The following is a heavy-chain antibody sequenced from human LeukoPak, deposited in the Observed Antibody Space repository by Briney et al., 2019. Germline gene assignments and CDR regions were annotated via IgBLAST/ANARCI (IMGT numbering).Heavy chain of an antibody. J-gene: IGHJ3*02. D-gene: IGHD3-16*01. CDR3: ARARGGAFDI. CDR1: GFTFGEYW. CDR2: IITDGSRT. Sequence: GGSLRLSCAASGFTFGEYWMHWVRQAPGKGLVWLSRIITDGSRTTYADSVKGRFTDSGDNAKNTQYLQMNSLRAEDTAVYYWARARGGAFDIWGQGTMVIVSS. V-gene: IGHV3-74*03.